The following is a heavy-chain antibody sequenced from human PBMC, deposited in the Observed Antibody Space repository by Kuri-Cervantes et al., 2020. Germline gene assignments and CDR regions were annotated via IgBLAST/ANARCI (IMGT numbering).Heavy chain of an antibody. CDR1: GFTFSSYG. J-gene: IGHJ4*02. CDR2: IWYDGSNK. CDR3: TSDVLLWFGEFG. V-gene: IGHV3-33*01. D-gene: IGHD3-10*01. Sequence: GGSLRLSCAASGFTFSSYGMHWVRQAPGKGLEWVAVIWYDGSNKYYADSVKGRFTISRDNSKNTLYLQMNSLRAEDTAVYYCTSDVLLWFGEFGWGQGTLVTVSS.